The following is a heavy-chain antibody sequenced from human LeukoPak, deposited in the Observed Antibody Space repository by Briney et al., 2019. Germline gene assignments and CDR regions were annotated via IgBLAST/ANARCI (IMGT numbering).Heavy chain of an antibody. CDR2: INHSGST. CDR1: DGSISSSSYY. V-gene: IGHV4-39*07. CDR3: ARGRGAAR. D-gene: IGHD6-6*01. J-gene: IGHJ4*02. Sequence: KPSETLSLTCTVSDGSISSSSYYWGWIRQPPGKGLEWIGEINHSGSTNYNPSLKSRVTISVDTSKNQFSLKLSSVTAADTAVYYCARGRGAARWGQGTLVTVSS.